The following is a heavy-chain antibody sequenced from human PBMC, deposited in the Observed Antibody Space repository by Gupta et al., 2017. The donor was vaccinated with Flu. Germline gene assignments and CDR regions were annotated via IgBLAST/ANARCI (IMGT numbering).Heavy chain of an antibody. Sequence: EVQLVESGGGLVQPGGSLRLSCAASGFTFSSYWMSWVRQAPGKGLEWVANIKQDGSEKYYVDSVKGRFTISRDNAKNSLYLQMNSLRAEDTAVYYCARDRDGGNRESYFDYWGQGTLVTVSS. D-gene: IGHD4-23*01. V-gene: IGHV3-7*04. J-gene: IGHJ4*02. CDR1: GFTFSSYW. CDR2: IKQDGSEK. CDR3: ARDRDGGNRESYFDY.